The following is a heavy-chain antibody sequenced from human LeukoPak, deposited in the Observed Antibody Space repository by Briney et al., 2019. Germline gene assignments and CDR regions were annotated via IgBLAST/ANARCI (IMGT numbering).Heavy chain of an antibody. CDR1: GFTFSSYW. Sequence: GGSLRLSCAASGFTFSSYWMHWVRQATGKGLEWVSAIGTAGDTYYPGSVKGRFTISRENAKNSLYLQMNSLRAGDTAVYYCARGGGYGLRGPLEFDYWGQGTLVTVSS. CDR2: IGTAGDT. J-gene: IGHJ4*02. V-gene: IGHV3-13*01. CDR3: ARGGGYGLRGPLEFDY. D-gene: IGHD5-12*01.